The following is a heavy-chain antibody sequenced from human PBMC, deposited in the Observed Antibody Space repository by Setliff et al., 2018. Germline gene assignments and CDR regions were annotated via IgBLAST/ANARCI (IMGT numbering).Heavy chain of an antibody. CDR2: IYYSGST. V-gene: IGHV4-59*01. J-gene: IGHJ5*02. CDR3: ARVTNWGLDLRFDP. CDR1: GDSISSYY. D-gene: IGHD7-27*01. Sequence: ETLSLTCIVSGDSISSYYWSWIRQPPGKGLEWIGYIYYSGSTNYNPSLKSRVTMSVATFENHFSLKLNSLTAADTAVYYCARVTNWGLDLRFDPWGQGILVTVSS.